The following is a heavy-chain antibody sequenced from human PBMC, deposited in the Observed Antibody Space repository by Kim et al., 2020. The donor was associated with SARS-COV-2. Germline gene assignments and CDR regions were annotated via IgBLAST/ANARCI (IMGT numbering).Heavy chain of an antibody. J-gene: IGHJ6*02. CDR3: ARARVDYYYGMDV. CDR2: IWYDGSNK. D-gene: IGHD2-15*01. V-gene: IGHV3-33*08. Sequence: GGSLRLSCAASGFTFSSYGMHWVRQAPGKGLEWVAVIWYDGSNKYYADSVKGRFTISRDNSKNTLYLQMNSLRAEDTAVYYCARARVDYYYGMDVWGQGTTVTVSS. CDR1: GFTFSSYG.